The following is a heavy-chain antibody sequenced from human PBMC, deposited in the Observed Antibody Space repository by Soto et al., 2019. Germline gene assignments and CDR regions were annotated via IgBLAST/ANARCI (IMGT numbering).Heavy chain of an antibody. J-gene: IGHJ5*02. CDR2: IYHSGST. CDR1: GYSISSGYY. D-gene: IGHD3-22*01. CDR3: ARVRAKGDDSSGYYWFDP. Sequence: SETLSLTCTVSGYSISSGYYWGWIRHPPGEGLEWIGSIYHSGSTYYNPSIKSRVTISVDTSKNQFSLKLVAVTAADAAVYYCARVRAKGDDSSGYYWFDPWGQGTLVTVSS. V-gene: IGHV4-38-2*02.